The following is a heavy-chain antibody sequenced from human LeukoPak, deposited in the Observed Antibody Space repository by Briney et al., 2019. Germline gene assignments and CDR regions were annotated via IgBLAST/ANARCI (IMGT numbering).Heavy chain of an antibody. Sequence: PGRSLRLSCAASGFTFSSYGMHWVRQAPGEGLEWVAVIWYDGSNKYYAESVKGRFTVSRDNSKNTMDLQMNSLRAEDTAVYYCAREQYGSDDALDIWGQGTMVIVSS. V-gene: IGHV3-33*01. D-gene: IGHD4-17*01. CDR1: GFTFSSYG. CDR3: AREQYGSDDALDI. CDR2: IWYDGSNK. J-gene: IGHJ3*02.